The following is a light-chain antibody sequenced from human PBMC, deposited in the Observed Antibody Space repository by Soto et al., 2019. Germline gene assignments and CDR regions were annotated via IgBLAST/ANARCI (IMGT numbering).Light chain of an antibody. CDR1: SSDVGSYNL. Sequence: QSALTQPASLSGSPGQSITISCTGTSSDVGSYNLVSWYQQHPGKAPKLMIYEGTKRPSGVSNRFSGSKSGNTASLTISGLQAEDEADYYCCSYASTSTLLFGGGTKPTVL. V-gene: IGLV2-23*01. CDR3: CSYASTSTLL. J-gene: IGLJ2*01. CDR2: EGT.